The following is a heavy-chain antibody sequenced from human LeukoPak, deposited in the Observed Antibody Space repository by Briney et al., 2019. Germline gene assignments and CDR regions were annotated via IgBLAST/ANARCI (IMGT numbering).Heavy chain of an antibody. CDR2: ISSSSSYI. CDR1: GFTFSSYS. J-gene: IGHJ3*02. V-gene: IGHV3-21*01. Sequence: GGSLRLSCAASGFTFSSYSMNWVRQPPGKGLEWVSSISSSSSYIYYADSVKGRFTISRDNAKNSLYLQMNSLRAEDTAVYYCAREQLNYHDAFDIWGQGTMVTVSS. CDR3: AREQLNYHDAFDI. D-gene: IGHD1-7*01.